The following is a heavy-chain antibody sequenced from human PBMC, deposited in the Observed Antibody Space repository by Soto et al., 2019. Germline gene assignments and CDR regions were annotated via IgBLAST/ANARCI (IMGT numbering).Heavy chain of an antibody. J-gene: IGHJ4*02. CDR3: ARDIGSYAYGEVY. CDR2: VYSSGTT. D-gene: IGHD3-10*01. CDR1: GGSINSYW. Sequence: SETVSLTCSVSGGSINSYWWSWIRQPAGKGLEWIGRVYSSGTTDYNPSLNSRATLSVETSKNQFSLKLSSVTAADTAVYYCARDIGSYAYGEVYWGPGIHLTVS. V-gene: IGHV4-4*07.